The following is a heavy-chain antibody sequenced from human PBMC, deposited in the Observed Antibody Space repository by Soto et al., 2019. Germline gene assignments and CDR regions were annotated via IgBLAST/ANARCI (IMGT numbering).Heavy chain of an antibody. CDR3: TTDQENYYYDGLDV. Sequence: GVSLRLSCVASGFSFTDAWMSWVRQAPGKGLEWVGRIKRRRQGATTEYAAAVRGRFVISRDDSRNTLYLHMESLRIEDTALYYCTTDQENYYYDGLDVWGQGTTVTVSS. V-gene: IGHV3-15*01. CDR1: GFSFTDAW. J-gene: IGHJ6*02. CDR2: IKRRRQGATT.